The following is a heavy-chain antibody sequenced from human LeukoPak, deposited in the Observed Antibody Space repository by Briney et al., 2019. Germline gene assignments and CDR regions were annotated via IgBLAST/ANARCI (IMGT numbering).Heavy chain of an antibody. D-gene: IGHD3-16*02. CDR1: GFTFSSYA. J-gene: IGHJ4*02. CDR2: ISYDGSNK. Sequence: PGGSLRLSCAASGFTFSSYAMHWVRQAPGKGLEWVAVISYDGSNKYYADSVKGRFTISRDNSKNTLYLQMNSLRAEDTAVYYCASLDYVWGSYRYARDYWGQGTLVTVSS. V-gene: IGHV3-30*04. CDR3: ASLDYVWGSYRYARDY.